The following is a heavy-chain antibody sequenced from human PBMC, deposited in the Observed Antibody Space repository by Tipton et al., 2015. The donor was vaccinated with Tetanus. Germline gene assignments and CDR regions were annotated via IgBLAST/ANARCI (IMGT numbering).Heavy chain of an antibody. CDR2: ISYAGYT. V-gene: IGHV4-61*01. Sequence: TLSLTCTVSGGSISSSSHYWTWIRQRPGKGLEWIGYISYAGYTSYSPSLKNRVTMSVDTSKNQFSLKLKSVTAADTAVYYCAREMNRFFDIWGRGTLVTVSS. CDR1: GGSISSSSHY. D-gene: IGHD1-14*01. CDR3: AREMNRFFDI. J-gene: IGHJ2*01.